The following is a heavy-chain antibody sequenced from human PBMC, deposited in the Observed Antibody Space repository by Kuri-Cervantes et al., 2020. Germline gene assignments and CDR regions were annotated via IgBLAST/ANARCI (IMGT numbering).Heavy chain of an antibody. CDR1: GYTFTSYD. J-gene: IGHJ3*02. D-gene: IGHD5-24*01. V-gene: IGHV1-18*01. Sequence: ASVKVSCKASGYTFTSYDINWVRQATGQGLEWMGWISAYTGNINYVQKLQGRVTMTTDTSTRTAYMELRSLMCDGTAVYYCASLLFLSLSRDGYNSFGDAFDIWGQGTMVTVSS. CDR3: ASLLFLSLSRDGYNSFGDAFDI. CDR2: ISAYTGNI.